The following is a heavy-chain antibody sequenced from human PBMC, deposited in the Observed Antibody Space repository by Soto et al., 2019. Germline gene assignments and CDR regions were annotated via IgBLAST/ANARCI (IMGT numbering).Heavy chain of an antibody. Sequence: EVQLLESGGGLVQPGGSLRLSCAASGFTFSSYAMSWVRQAPGKGLEWVSAISGSGGSTYYADSVKGRFTISRDNSKNTLYLQMNSLRADNTAVYYSAKGSSGSPFRFDYWGQGTQVTVPS. V-gene: IGHV3-23*01. CDR1: GFTFSSYA. D-gene: IGHD1-26*01. CDR2: ISGSGGST. J-gene: IGHJ4*02. CDR3: AKGSSGSPFRFDY.